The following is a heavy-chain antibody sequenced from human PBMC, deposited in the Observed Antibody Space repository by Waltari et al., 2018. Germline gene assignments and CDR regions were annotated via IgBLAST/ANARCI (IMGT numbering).Heavy chain of an antibody. V-gene: IGHV5-51*01. Sequence: EVQLVQSGAEVKKPGESLKISCKGSGYSFTSNWIGWVRQLPGNGLEWMGIIYPGDSDTRYSPSFQGQVTISADKSISTAYLQWSSLKASDTAMYYCARQERDPGPRYYYYGMDVWGQGTTVTVSS. D-gene: IGHD1-26*01. CDR3: ARQERDPGPRYYYYGMDV. J-gene: IGHJ6*02. CDR2: IYPGDSDT. CDR1: GYSFTSNW.